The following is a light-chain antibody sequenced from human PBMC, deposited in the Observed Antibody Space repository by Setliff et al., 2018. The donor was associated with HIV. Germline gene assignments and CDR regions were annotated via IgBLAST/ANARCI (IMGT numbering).Light chain of an antibody. CDR1: SNDVGRYDL. V-gene: IGLV2-23*01. J-gene: IGLJ1*01. Sequence: QSALAQPASVSGSPGQSITISCTGTSNDVGRYDLVSWYQQHPARAPKLIIYQATRRPSGVSNRFSGSKSGNVASLTISGLQADDEADYYCCSNTGSNTFVFGTGTKVTV. CDR2: QAT. CDR3: CSNTGSNTFV.